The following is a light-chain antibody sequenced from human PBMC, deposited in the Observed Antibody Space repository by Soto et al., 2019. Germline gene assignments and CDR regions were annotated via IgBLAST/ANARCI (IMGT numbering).Light chain of an antibody. CDR1: SGSVSTSYY. CDR2: STN. CDR3: VLNMGSGISRVV. J-gene: IGLJ2*01. Sequence: QAVVTQEPSFSVSPGGTVTLTCGLSSGSVSTSYYPSWYQQTPGQAPRTLIYSTNTRSSGVPDRFSGSILGNKAALTITGAQADDESDYYCVLNMGSGISRVVFGGGTKLTVL. V-gene: IGLV8-61*01.